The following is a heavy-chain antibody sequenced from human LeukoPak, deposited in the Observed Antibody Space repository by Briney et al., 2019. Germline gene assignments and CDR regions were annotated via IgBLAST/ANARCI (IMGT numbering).Heavy chain of an antibody. CDR3: ARSVSLVVPAPFDY. J-gene: IGHJ4*02. CDR2: ISAYNGNT. V-gene: IGHV1-18*01. Sequence: ASVKVSCKASGYTFTSYGISCVRQAPGQGLEWMGWISAYNGNTNYAQKLQGRVTMTTDTSTSTAYMELRSLRSDDTAVYYCARSVSLVVPAPFDYWGQGTLVTVSS. D-gene: IGHD2-2*01. CDR1: GYTFTSYG.